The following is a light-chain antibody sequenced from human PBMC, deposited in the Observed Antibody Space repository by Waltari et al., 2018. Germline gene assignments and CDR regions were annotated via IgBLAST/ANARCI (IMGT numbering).Light chain of an antibody. CDR2: QDT. CDR1: KLGYTV. CDR3: QAWDTRTAV. Sequence: SFDLTQPPSVSVSPGQTASITCSGDKLGYTVASWYQQRPGQAPVLVIYQDTKRPSGIPERFSGSNSGNTATLTISGTQAMDEADYYCQAWDTRTAVFGGGTKLTVL. J-gene: IGLJ2*01. V-gene: IGLV3-1*01.